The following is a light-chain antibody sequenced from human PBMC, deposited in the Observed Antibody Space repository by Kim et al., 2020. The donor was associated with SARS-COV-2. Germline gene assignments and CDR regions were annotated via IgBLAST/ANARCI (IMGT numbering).Light chain of an antibody. V-gene: IGLV3-19*01. CDR2: GKN. CDR3: HSRDSSGNLNWV. J-gene: IGLJ3*02. CDR1: SLRSYY. Sequence: SSELTQDPAVSVALGQTVRITCQGDSLRSYYASWYQQKPGQAPVLVIYGKNNRPSGIPDRFSGSSSGNTASLTITGAQAEDEADYYCHSRDSSGNLNWVF.